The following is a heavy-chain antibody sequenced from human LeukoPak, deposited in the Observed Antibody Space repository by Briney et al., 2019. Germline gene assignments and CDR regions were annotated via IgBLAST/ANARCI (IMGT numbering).Heavy chain of an antibody. D-gene: IGHD6-19*01. CDR2: INSDGSST. Sequence: GGSLRLSCAASGFTFSSYWMHWVRNAPGKGQAWVSRINSDGSSTSYADSVKGRFTISRDNAKNTLYLQMNSLRAEDTAVYYCARDRDSSGWYYWFDPWGQGTLVTVSS. V-gene: IGHV3-74*01. J-gene: IGHJ5*02. CDR3: ARDRDSSGWYYWFDP. CDR1: GFTFSSYW.